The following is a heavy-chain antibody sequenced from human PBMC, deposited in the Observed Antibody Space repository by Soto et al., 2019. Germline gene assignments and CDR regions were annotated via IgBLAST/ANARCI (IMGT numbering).Heavy chain of an antibody. D-gene: IGHD3-22*01. CDR3: AKDQGSYYYDSSANFDY. Sequence: GGSLRLSCAASGFTFSSYAMSWVRQAPGKGLEWVSAISDSGGSTYYADSVKGRFTISRDNSKNTLYLQMNSLRAEDTAVYYCAKDQGSYYYDSSANFDYWGQGTLVTVSS. CDR2: ISDSGGST. V-gene: IGHV3-23*01. CDR1: GFTFSSYA. J-gene: IGHJ4*02.